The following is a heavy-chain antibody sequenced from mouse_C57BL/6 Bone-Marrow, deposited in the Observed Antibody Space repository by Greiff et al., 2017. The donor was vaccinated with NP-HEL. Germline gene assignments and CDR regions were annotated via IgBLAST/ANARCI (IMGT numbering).Heavy chain of an antibody. CDR3: ARLYYGSSSFDY. D-gene: IGHD1-1*01. V-gene: IGHV1-18*01. CDR1: GYTFTDYN. Sequence: EVQLVESGPELVKPGASVKIPCKASGYTFTDYNMDWVKQSHGKSLEWIGDINPNNGGTIYNQKFKGKATLTVDKSSSTAYMELRSLTSEDTAVYYCARLYYGSSSFDYWGQGTTLTVSS. CDR2: INPNNGGT. J-gene: IGHJ2*01.